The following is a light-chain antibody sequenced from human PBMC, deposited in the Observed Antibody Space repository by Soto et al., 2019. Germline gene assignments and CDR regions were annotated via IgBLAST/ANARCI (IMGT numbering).Light chain of an antibody. J-gene: IGKJ4*01. CDR3: QQRSNWPLT. Sequence: EIVLTQSPGTLSLSPGERATLSCRASQSVSSNYLAWYQQRPGQAPRLLIYGASGRATGIPDRFSGSGSGTDFTLTISSLEPEDFAVYYCQQRSNWPLTFGGGTKVDIK. CDR2: GAS. CDR1: QSVSSNY. V-gene: IGKV3D-20*02.